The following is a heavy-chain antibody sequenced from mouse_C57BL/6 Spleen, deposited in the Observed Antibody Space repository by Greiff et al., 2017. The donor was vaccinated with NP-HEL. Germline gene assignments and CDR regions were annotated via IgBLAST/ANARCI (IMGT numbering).Heavy chain of an antibody. J-gene: IGHJ2*01. CDR2: INPNNGGT. Sequence: EVQLQQSGPELVKPGASVKIPCKASGYTFTDYNMDWVKQSHGKSLEWIGDINPNNGGTIYNQKFKGKATLTVDKSSSTAYMELRSLTSEDTAVYYCARRSYGSSLFDYWGQCTTLTVSS. CDR3: ARRSYGSSLFDY. CDR1: GYTFTDYN. D-gene: IGHD1-1*01. V-gene: IGHV1-18*01.